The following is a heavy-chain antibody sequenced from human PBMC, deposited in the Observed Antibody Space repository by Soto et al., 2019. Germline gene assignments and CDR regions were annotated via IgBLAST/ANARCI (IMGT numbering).Heavy chain of an antibody. CDR3: ARDSLDYGDPLYYYYYYGMDV. D-gene: IGHD4-17*01. Sequence: GGSLRLSCAASGFTFSDYYMSWIRQAPGKGLEWVSYISSSSSYTNYADSVKGRFTISRDNAKNSLYLQMNSLRAEDTAVYYCARDSLDYGDPLYYYYYYGMDVWGQGTTVTVSS. V-gene: IGHV3-11*06. CDR2: ISSSSSYT. J-gene: IGHJ6*02. CDR1: GFTFSDYY.